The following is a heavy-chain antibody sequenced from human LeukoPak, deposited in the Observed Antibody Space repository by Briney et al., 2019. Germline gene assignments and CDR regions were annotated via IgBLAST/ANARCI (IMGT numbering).Heavy chain of an antibody. CDR2: ISAYNGNT. D-gene: IGHD2-15*01. V-gene: IGHV1-18*01. J-gene: IGHJ6*03. Sequence: GASVKVSCKAPGYTFTSFGISWVRQAPGQGLEWMGWISAYNGNTNYAQKLQGRVTMTTDTSTSTAYMELRSLRSDDTAVYYCARDAGYCSGGSCYSYYYYMDVWGKGTTVTVSS. CDR1: GYTFTSFG. CDR3: ARDAGYCSGGSCYSYYYYMDV.